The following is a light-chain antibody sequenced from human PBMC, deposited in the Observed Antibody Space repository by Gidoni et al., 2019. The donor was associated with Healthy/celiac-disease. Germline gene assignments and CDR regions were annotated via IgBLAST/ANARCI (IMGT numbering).Light chain of an antibody. CDR3: QPYGSSPLT. CDR1: QSVSSSY. Sequence: EMVLTQSPGTLSLSPGERATLSCRASQSVSSSYLAWYQQKPGQAPRLLIYDASSRATGIPDRFSGSGSGTDFTLTISRLEPEDFAVYYCQPYGSSPLTFGGGTKVEIK. CDR2: DAS. J-gene: IGKJ4*01. V-gene: IGKV3-20*01.